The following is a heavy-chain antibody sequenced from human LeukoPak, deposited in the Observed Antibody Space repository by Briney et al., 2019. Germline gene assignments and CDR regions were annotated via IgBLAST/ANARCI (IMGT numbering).Heavy chain of an antibody. Sequence: SETLSLTCTVSGGSISSYYWSWLRQPPGKGLEWSGYIYYSGSTNYNPSLKSRVTISVDTSKNQFSLKLSSVTAADTAVYYCARSGVVVPAARSYYYYYYMDVWGEGTTVTVSS. D-gene: IGHD2-2*01. CDR1: GGSISSYY. J-gene: IGHJ6*03. CDR3: ARSGVVVPAARSYYYYYYMDV. CDR2: IYYSGST. V-gene: IGHV4-59*01.